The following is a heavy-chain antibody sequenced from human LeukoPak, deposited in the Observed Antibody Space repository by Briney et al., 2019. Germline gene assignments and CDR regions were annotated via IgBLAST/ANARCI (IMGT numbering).Heavy chain of an antibody. V-gene: IGHV4-30-2*02. CDR3: VSLRRRDGYNFINY. J-gene: IGHJ4*02. CDR1: GGSISSGGYS. D-gene: IGHD5-24*01. Sequence: SQTLSLTCAVSGGSISSGGYSWSWIRQPPGKGLEWIGYIYHSGGTYYNPSLKSRVTISVDRSKNQFSLKLSSVTAADTAVYYCVSLRRRDGYNFINYWGQGTLVTVSS. CDR2: IYHSGGT.